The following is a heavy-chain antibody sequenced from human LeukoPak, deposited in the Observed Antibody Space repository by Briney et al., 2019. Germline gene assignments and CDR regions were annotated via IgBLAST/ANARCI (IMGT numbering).Heavy chain of an antibody. V-gene: IGHV1-2*02. CDR2: INPNSGGT. CDR3: ATDRYCSGGSCTNLFDY. CDR1: GYTFTGYY. J-gene: IGHJ4*02. Sequence: ASVKVSCKASGYTFTGYYMHWVRQAPGQGLEWMGWINPNSGGTNYAQKFQGRVTMTRDTSISTAYMELSRLRSDDTAVYYCATDRYCSGGSCTNLFDYWGQGTLVTASS. D-gene: IGHD2-15*01.